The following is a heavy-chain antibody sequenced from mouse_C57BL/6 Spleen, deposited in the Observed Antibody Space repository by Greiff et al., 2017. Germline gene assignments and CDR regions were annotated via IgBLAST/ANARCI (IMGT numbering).Heavy chain of an antibody. CDR1: GYTFTSYW. V-gene: IGHV1-64*01. D-gene: IGHD1-1*01. CDR3: ARGGYYGSEGVFDY. Sequence: QVQLQQPGAELVKPGASVKLSCKASGYTFTSYWMHWVKQRPGQGLEWIGMIHPNSGSTNYNEKFKSKATLTVDKSSSTAYMQLSSLTSEDSAVYYCARGGYYGSEGVFDYWGQGTTLTVSS. CDR2: IHPNSGST. J-gene: IGHJ2*01.